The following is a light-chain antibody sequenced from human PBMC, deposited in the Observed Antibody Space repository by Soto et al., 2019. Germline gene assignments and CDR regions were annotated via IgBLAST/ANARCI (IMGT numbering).Light chain of an antibody. CDR3: QQYDSYSWT. Sequence: MQMTQSPSSRSASVGDIVTITCQASQNINNYLAWYQQKPGKAPKLLIYDASNLESGVPSRFSGSGSGTELILTISSLQPDDFATYYCQQYDSYSWTFGQGTKVDIK. CDR2: DAS. V-gene: IGKV1-5*01. J-gene: IGKJ1*01. CDR1: QNINNY.